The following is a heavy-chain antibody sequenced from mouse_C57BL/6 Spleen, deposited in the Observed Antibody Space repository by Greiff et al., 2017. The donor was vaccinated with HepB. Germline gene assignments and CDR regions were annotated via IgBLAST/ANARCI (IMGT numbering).Heavy chain of an antibody. CDR3: AKLVLFAY. CDR2: IYPGDGDT. D-gene: IGHD4-1*01. Sequence: VKLMESGAELVKPGASVKISCKASGYAFSSYWMNWVKQRPGKGLEWIGQIYPGDGDTNYNGKFKGKATLTADKSSSTAYMQLSSLTSEDSAVYFCAKLVLFAYWGQGTLVTVSA. J-gene: IGHJ3*01. CDR1: GYAFSSYW. V-gene: IGHV1-80*01.